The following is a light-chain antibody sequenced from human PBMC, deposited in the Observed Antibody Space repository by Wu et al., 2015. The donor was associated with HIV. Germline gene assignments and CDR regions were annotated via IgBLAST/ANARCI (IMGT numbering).Light chain of an antibody. CDR1: RSVSSA. J-gene: IGKJ5*01. CDR3: QQHANWPLT. V-gene: IGKV3-11*01. Sequence: LTQSPSFLSVSVGERVTLSCRASRSVSSAVAWYQQKPGQAPRLLIYDASNRATGIPDRFSGAGSTTDYSLTISSLEPEDVAVYYCQQHANWPLTFGQGTRLEIK. CDR2: DAS.